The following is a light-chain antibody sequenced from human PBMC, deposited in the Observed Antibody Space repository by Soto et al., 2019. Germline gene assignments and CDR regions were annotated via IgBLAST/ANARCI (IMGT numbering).Light chain of an antibody. CDR1: SSDVGGYNY. V-gene: IGLV2-11*01. J-gene: IGLJ1*01. CDR3: CSYAGSYTYV. CDR2: DVS. Sequence: SALTQPRSVSGSPGQPVTISCTGTSSDVGGYNYVSWYQQHPGKAPKLMIYDVSKRPSGVPGRFSGSKSGNTASLTISGLQAEDEADYYCCSYAGSYTYVFGTGTKVTVL.